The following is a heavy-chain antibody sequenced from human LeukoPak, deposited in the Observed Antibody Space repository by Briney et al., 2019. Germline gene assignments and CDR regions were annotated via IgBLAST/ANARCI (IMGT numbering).Heavy chain of an antibody. CDR1: GDSVSSNSAA. CDR2: TYYRSKWYN. V-gene: IGHV6-1*01. J-gene: IGHJ6*03. CDR3: ARVLEYCSSTSCYGYMDV. Sequence: SQTLSLTCAISGDSVSSNSAAWNWIRQSPSRGLEWLGRTYYRSKWYNDYAVSVKSRITINPDTSKNQFSLQLNSVTPEDTAVYYCARVLEYCSSTSCYGYMDVWGKGTTVIVSS. D-gene: IGHD2-2*01.